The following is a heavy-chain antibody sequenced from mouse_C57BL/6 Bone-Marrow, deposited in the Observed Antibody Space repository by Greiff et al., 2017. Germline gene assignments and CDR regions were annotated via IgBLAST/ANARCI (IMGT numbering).Heavy chain of an antibody. J-gene: IGHJ2*01. Sequence: QVQLQQPGAELVKPGASVKMSCKASGYTFTSYWITWVKQRPGQGLEWIGDIYPTSGRTNYNEKFKSKAILTVDTSSNTAYMQLSSLPSEDSAVFYCATSGAMGQSFDYWGQGTTLTVSS. CDR3: ATSGAMGQSFDY. V-gene: IGHV1-55*01. CDR1: GYTFTSYW. D-gene: IGHD3-3*01. CDR2: IYPTSGRT.